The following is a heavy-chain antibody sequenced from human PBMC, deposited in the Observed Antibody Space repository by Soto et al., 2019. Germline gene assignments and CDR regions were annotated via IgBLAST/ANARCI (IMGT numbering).Heavy chain of an antibody. CDR2: IYYSGST. V-gene: IGHV4-39*01. CDR1: GDSISNRSYY. CDR3: ARQRTSVVTQAYFDS. Sequence: WATLSLTCTVTGDSISNRSYYWGWIRQPPGKGLEWIGSIYYSGSTYNNPSLKSRVSMSVDTSKNQFSLKLRSVTAADTALYYCARQRTSVVTQAYFDSWGQGSLVTVSS. D-gene: IGHD2-21*02. J-gene: IGHJ4*02.